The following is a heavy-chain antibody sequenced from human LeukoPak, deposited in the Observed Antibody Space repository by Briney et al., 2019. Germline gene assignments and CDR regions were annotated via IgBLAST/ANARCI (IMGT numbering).Heavy chain of an antibody. J-gene: IGHJ4*02. CDR1: GGSISSSSYY. CDR3: ARRSSGWYQEDY. D-gene: IGHD6-19*01. V-gene: IGHV4-39*01. CDR2: IYYSGST. Sequence: PSETLSLTCTVSGGSISSSSYYWGWIRQPPGKGLEWIGSIYYSGSTYYNPSLKSRVTISVDTSKSQFSLKLSSVTAADTAVYYCARRSSGWYQEDYWGQGTLVTVSS.